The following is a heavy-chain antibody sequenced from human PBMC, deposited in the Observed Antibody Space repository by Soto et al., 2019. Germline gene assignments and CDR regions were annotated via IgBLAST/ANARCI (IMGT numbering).Heavy chain of an antibody. CDR2: IYYSGST. V-gene: IGHV4-30-4*01. J-gene: IGHJ5*02. CDR1: GGSISSGDYY. Sequence: QVQLQESGPGLVKPSQTLSLTCTVSGGSISSGDYYWSWIRQPPGKGLEWTGYIYYSGSTYYNPSLKRGVTISVDTSKNQCSLKLSSVTAADTAVYYCARVTRGERWLVLWFDPWGQGTLGTVSS. CDR3: ARVTRGERWLVLWFDP. D-gene: IGHD6-19*01.